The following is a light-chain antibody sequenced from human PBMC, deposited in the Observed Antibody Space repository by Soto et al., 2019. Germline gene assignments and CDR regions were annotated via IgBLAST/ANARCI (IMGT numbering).Light chain of an antibody. V-gene: IGKV1-39*01. J-gene: IGKJ1*01. Sequence: DMQMAQSPAPVSSSVPDRVTITSEASQSTRSNLNWYRQKPGKPPKLLIYAVSSMPTGIPERFGGSGSGTDFTLTISSLQPEDFATYYCQQNYSTPWTFGQGTKVDIK. CDR2: AVS. CDR3: QQNYSTPWT. CDR1: QSTRSN.